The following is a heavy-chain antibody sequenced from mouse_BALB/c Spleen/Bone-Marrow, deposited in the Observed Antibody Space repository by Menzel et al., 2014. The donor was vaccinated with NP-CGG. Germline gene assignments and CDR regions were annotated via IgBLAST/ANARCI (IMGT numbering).Heavy chain of an antibody. Sequence: QVQLQQSGAELVRPGASVKLSCKASGYSFTNYWMNWMKQRPGQGLEWIGMIHPSDSETRLNQKFKDKATLTVDKSFSTAYMQLSSPTSGDSAVYYCASDDCDGSWFAYWGQGTLVTVSA. V-gene: IGHV1-74*01. CDR1: GYSFTNYW. D-gene: IGHD2-4*01. CDR2: IHPSDSET. J-gene: IGHJ3*01. CDR3: ASDDCDGSWFAY.